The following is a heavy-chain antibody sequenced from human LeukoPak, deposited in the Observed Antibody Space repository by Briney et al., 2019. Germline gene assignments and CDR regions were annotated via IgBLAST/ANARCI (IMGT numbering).Heavy chain of an antibody. V-gene: IGHV4-59*01. Sequence: SETLSLTCTVSGDSMSIYYGSCMRQPRGKGLEWIGYIYYSGSTHYNPSLKSRVTISVHTPKNQCPLKLNAVTAEDTAVYYCARSNSGYYGDYWGQGTLVTVSS. D-gene: IGHD3-22*01. CDR2: IYYSGST. CDR3: ARSNSGYYGDY. CDR1: GDSMSIYY. J-gene: IGHJ4*02.